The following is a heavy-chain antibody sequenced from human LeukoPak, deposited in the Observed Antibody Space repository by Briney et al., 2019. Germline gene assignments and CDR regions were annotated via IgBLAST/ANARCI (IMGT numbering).Heavy chain of an antibody. CDR1: GFTFNNYA. CDR2: ISGSVIST. J-gene: IGHJ1*01. Sequence: GSLRLSCAASGFTFNNYAMNWVRQAPGKGLECVSVISGSVISTYYADSVEGRFTISRDNSKNTLYLQINSLRVEDTAVYYCAKSYSSGWYPYFQHWGQGTLVTVSS. V-gene: IGHV3-23*01. D-gene: IGHD6-19*01. CDR3: AKSYSSGWYPYFQH.